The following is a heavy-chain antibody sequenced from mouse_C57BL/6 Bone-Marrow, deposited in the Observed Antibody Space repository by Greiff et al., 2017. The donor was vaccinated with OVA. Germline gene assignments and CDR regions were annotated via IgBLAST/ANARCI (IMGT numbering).Heavy chain of an antibody. D-gene: IGHD6-5*01. CDR1: GCTFTSYW. CDR3: ARSLYYFDY. J-gene: IGHJ2*01. V-gene: IGHV1-69*01. CDR2: IDPSDSYT. Sequence: QVQLQQPGAELVMPGASVKLSCKASGCTFTSYWMHWVKQRPGQGLEWIGEIDPSDSYTNYNQKFKGKSTLTVDKSSSTAYMQLSSLTSEDSAVYYCARSLYYFDYWGQGTTLTVSS.